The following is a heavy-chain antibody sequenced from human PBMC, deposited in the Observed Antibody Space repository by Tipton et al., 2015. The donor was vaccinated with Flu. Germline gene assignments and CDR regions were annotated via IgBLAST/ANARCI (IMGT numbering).Heavy chain of an antibody. CDR2: VNYGGGT. CDR3: ATRRDYYDSSEFDY. J-gene: IGHJ4*02. D-gene: IGHD3-22*01. Sequence: TLSLTCTVSGGSIRSNNYNWGWLRQPPGKGLEWIGSVNYGGGTSYNPSLESRLTISLDTPKNHLSLRLSSVTAADTAVYYCATRRDYYDSSEFDYWGQGALVTVSS. V-gene: IGHV4-39*07. CDR1: GGSIRSNNYN.